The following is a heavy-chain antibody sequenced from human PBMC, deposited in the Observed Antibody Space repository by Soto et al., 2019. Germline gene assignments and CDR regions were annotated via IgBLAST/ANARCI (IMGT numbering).Heavy chain of an antibody. V-gene: IGHV3-30-3*01. CDR1: GFTFSSYA. D-gene: IGHD3-9*01. J-gene: IGHJ4*02. CDR3: ARVIRYFDWATLDY. CDR2: ISYDGSNK. Sequence: QVQLVESGGGVVQPGRSLRLSCAASGFTFSSYAMHWVRQAPGKGLEWVAVISYDGSNKYYADSVKGRFTISRDNSKNTLYLQMNSLRAEDTAVYYFARVIRYFDWATLDYWGQGTLVTVSS.